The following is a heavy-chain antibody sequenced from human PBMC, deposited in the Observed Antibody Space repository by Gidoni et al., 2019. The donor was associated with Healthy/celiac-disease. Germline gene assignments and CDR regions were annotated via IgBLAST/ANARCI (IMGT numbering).Heavy chain of an antibody. CDR3: AYSGCTGGVCYGNFDY. J-gene: IGHJ4*02. CDR2: IYWDDVK. CDR1: GFSLSTSRVG. Sequence: QITLKESGPTLVKPTQTLTLTCPFSGFSLSTSRVGVGWLRQAPANALEWLAVIYWDDVKRYYPVLKSRLTITKDTSKNQVVLTMTNMDPVDTAAYYCAYSGCTGGVCYGNFDYWGQGTLVTVSS. V-gene: IGHV2-5*02. D-gene: IGHD2-8*02.